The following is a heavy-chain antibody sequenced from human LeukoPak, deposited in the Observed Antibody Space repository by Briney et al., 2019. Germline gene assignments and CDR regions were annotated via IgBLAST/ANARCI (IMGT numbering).Heavy chain of an antibody. CDR1: GFMFDDFA. CDR3: AKGTGRYWTFFDT. CDR2: ISWNSGSI. Sequence: HPGRSLRLSCAASGFMFDDFAMHWVRQAPGKGLEWVSGISWNSGSIDYAVSVKGRFTISRDNAKNSLFLQMNSLRPEDTAFYYCAKGTGRYWTFFDTWGQGTLVSVYS. V-gene: IGHV3-9*01. D-gene: IGHD1-26*01. J-gene: IGHJ4*02.